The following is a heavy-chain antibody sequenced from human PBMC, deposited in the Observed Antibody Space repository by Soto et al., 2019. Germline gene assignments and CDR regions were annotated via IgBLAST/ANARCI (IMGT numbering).Heavy chain of an antibody. D-gene: IGHD2-15*01. CDR2: TSGSGGST. V-gene: IGHV3-23*01. J-gene: IGHJ5*02. CDR1: GFTFSSYA. Sequence: VGSLRLSCAASGFTFSSYAMNWVRQAPGKGLEWVSSTSGSGGSTYYADSVKGRFTISRDNSKNTLYLQMNSLRAEDTAVYYCAKDRVSRYCSGGSCNRFDPWGQGTVVTVSS. CDR3: AKDRVSRYCSGGSCNRFDP.